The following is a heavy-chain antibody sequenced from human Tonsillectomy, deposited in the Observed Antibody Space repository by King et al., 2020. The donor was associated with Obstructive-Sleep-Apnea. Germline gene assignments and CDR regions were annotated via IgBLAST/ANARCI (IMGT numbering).Heavy chain of an antibody. J-gene: IGHJ4*02. CDR1: GFTFSSYG. Sequence: VQLVESGGGVVQPGRSLRLSCAASGFTFSSYGMHWVRQAPGKGLGWVAVIWYDGSNKYYADFVKGRFTISRDNSKNTLYLQMNSLRAEDTAVYYCARKTYYYDSSGSMIDYWGQGTLVTVSS. V-gene: IGHV3-33*01. CDR3: ARKTYYYDSSGSMIDY. CDR2: IWYDGSNK. D-gene: IGHD3-22*01.